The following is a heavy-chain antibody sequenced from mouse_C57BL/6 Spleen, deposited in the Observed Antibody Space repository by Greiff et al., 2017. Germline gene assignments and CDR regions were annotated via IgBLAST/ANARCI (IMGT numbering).Heavy chain of an antibody. CDR3: ARCPFYYGSSYDYAMDY. J-gene: IGHJ4*01. CDR1: DYTFTSYC. V-gene: IGHV1-64*01. D-gene: IGHD1-1*01. Sequence: QVQLQQPGAELVKPGASVKLSCKASDYTFTSYCMPWVKQRPGQGLEWIGMLHPNRGSTNYNETFKSKATLTVDKSSSTAYMQLSSLTSEDSAVYYCARCPFYYGSSYDYAMDYWGQGTSVTVSS. CDR2: LHPNRGST.